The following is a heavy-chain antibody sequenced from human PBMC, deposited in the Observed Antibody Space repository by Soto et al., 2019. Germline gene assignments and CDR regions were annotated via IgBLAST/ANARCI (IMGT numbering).Heavy chain of an antibody. V-gene: IGHV3-9*01. CDR3: AKDRELGDSLTREFDS. Sequence: GGSLSLSCEASGFTFGDYAMHWVRQIPGKGLEWVSTITWNSGTIDYADSVKGRFTISRDNAKSSLYLQMHSLRTDDTALYYCAKDRELGDSLTREFDSWGQGTLVTVSS. D-gene: IGHD3-10*01. CDR1: GFTFGDYA. CDR2: ITWNSGTI. J-gene: IGHJ4*02.